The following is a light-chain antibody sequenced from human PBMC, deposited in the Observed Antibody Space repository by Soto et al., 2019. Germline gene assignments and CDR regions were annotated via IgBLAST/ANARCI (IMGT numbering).Light chain of an antibody. CDR1: SGHSSYA. CDR2: LNGDGSH. CDR3: QTWGAGIHV. Sequence: QSVLTQSPSASASLGASVKLTCTLSSGHSSYAIAWHQQQPERGPRYLMKLNGDGSHSKGDGIPARFSGSSSGAERYLTISSLQSEDEADYYCQTWGAGIHVFGTGTKVTVL. J-gene: IGLJ1*01. V-gene: IGLV4-69*01.